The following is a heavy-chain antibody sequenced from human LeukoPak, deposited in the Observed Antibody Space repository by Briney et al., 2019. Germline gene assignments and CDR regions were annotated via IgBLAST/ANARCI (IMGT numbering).Heavy chain of an antibody. CDR3: ANTVGATHADK. D-gene: IGHD1-26*01. V-gene: IGHV3-NL1*01. J-gene: IGHJ4*02. Sequence: PGGSLRLSCAASGFTFSSYWMHWVRQAPGKGLQWVSVLYSGSGGITHYADSVKGRFTISRDNSKNTVYLQMNSLRVEDTAVYYCANTVGATHADKWGQGTLVTVAS. CDR2: LYSGSGGIT. CDR1: GFTFSSYW.